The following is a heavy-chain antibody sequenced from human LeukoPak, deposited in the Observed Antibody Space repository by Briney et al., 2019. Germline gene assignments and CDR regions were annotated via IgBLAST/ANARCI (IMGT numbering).Heavy chain of an antibody. V-gene: IGHV3-23*01. CDR1: GFTFSSYA. CDR2: ISGSGGST. J-gene: IGHJ4*02. CDR3: AKKRYFDYGRGYYFDY. Sequence: PGGSLRLSCAASGFTFSSYAMSWVRQAPGKGLEWVSAISGSGGSTYYADSVKGRFTISRDNSKNALYLQMNSLRAEDTAVYYCAKKRYFDYGRGYYFDYWGQGTLVTVSS. D-gene: IGHD3-9*01.